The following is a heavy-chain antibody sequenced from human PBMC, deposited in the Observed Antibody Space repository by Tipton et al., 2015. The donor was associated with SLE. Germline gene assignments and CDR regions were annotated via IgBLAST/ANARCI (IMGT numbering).Heavy chain of an antibody. CDR2: IYTSGST. CDR1: GGSISSGSYY. CDR3: ARSFDAFDI. J-gene: IGHJ3*02. Sequence: TLSLTCTVSGGSISSGSYYWSWIRQPAGTGLEWIGRIYTSGSTNYNPSLKSRVTISVDTSKNQFSLKLSSVTAADTAVYYCARSFDAFDIWGQGTMVTVSS. V-gene: IGHV4-61*02.